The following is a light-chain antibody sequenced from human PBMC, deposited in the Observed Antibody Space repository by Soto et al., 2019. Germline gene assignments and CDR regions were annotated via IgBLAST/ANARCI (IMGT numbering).Light chain of an antibody. CDR2: DAS. Sequence: DILMTQSPSTLSASVGDKVTITCRASQSLTSWLAWYQQKPGKAPKLLIYDASTLQSGVPSRFSGSGSGTDFTLTISSLQPDDFATYYCQQYKNYSPYTFGQGTKLEFK. CDR1: QSLTSW. CDR3: QQYKNYSPYT. J-gene: IGKJ2*01. V-gene: IGKV1-5*01.